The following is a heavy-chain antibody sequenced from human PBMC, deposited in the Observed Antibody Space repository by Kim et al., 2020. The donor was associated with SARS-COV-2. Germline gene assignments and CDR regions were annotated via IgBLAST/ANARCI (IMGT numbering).Heavy chain of an antibody. D-gene: IGHD3-3*01. CDR3: AREGMAETEWLLIY. V-gene: IGHV1-69*01. Sequence: AQKFQGRVTITADESTSTAYMELSSLRSEDTAVYYCAREGMAETEWLLIYWGQGTLVTVSS. J-gene: IGHJ4*02.